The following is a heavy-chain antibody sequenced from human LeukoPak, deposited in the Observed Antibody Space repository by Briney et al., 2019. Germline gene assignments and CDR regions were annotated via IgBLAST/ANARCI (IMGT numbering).Heavy chain of an antibody. Sequence: SETLSLTCTVSGGSISSSSYYWGWIRQPPGKGLEWIGSIYYSGSIYYNPSLKSRVTISVDTSKNQFSLKLSSVTAADTAVYYCARAVAKYYYDSSGYYRRWFDPWGQGTLVTVSS. J-gene: IGHJ5*02. CDR2: IYYSGSI. CDR3: ARAVAKYYYDSSGYYRRWFDP. CDR1: GGSISSSSYY. D-gene: IGHD3-22*01. V-gene: IGHV4-39*07.